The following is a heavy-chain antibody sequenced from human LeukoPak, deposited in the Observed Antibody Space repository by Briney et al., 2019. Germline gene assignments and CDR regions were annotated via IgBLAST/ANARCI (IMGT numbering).Heavy chain of an antibody. CDR2: ITASGTAM. D-gene: IGHD1-26*01. CDR1: GFTFSSYS. Sequence: GGFLRLSCAASGFTFSSYSMNWVRQAPGKGLEWVSHITASGTAMFYADSVKGRFTISRDNAKNSLYLQMNSLRDEDTAVYYCASSGSYRFDYWGQGTLVTVSS. CDR3: ASSGSYRFDY. V-gene: IGHV3-48*02. J-gene: IGHJ4*02.